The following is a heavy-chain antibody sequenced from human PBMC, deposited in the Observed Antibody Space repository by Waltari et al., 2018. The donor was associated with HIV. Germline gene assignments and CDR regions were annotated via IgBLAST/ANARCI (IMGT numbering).Heavy chain of an antibody. CDR3: AKDRFLRTYPYYHYYGMDV. D-gene: IGHD3-16*01. CDR2: ISSDGADQ. Sequence: QVQLLESGGGVVQPERYLRLSCTTSGFTFNIYDLHWVRQPPGKGLQWVAVISSDGADQYLAESMKGRFNISRDNSENTLYLQMNNLRVEDTAVYYCAKDRFLRTYPYYHYYGMDVWGQGTTVIVSS. J-gene: IGHJ6*02. V-gene: IGHV3-30*18. CDR1: GFTFNIYD.